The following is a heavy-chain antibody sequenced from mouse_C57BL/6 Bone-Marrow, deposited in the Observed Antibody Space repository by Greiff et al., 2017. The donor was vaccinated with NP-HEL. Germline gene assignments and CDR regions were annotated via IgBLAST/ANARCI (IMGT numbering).Heavy chain of an antibody. CDR2: ISYSGST. CDR3: ARGPYYGSTYCDY. J-gene: IGHJ2*01. Sequence: EVKVVESGPGLAKPSQTLSLPCSVTGYSITSDYWNWIRKFPGNKLEYMGYISYSGSTYYNPSLKSRISITRDTSKNQYYLQLNSVTTEDTATYYCARGPYYGSTYCDYWGQGTTLTVSS. CDR1: GYSITSDY. D-gene: IGHD1-1*01. V-gene: IGHV3-8*01.